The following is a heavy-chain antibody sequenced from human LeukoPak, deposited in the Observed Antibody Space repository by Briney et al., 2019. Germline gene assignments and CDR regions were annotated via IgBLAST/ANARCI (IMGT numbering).Heavy chain of an antibody. CDR2: INSDGSNT. Sequence: GGSLRLSCAASGFTFSIYWIHWVRQVPGKGLVWVSRINSDGSNTIYADSVRGRFTISRDNAKDTVFLQMNSLRGEDTAVYYCARGNYDSSGYYDYWGQGTLVAVSS. J-gene: IGHJ4*02. CDR3: ARGNYDSSGYYDY. D-gene: IGHD3-22*01. CDR1: GFTFSIYW. V-gene: IGHV3-74*01.